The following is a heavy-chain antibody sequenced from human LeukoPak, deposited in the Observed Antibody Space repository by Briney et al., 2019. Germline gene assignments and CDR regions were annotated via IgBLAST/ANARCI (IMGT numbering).Heavy chain of an antibody. CDR3: ASRPADSTWYGVFDY. V-gene: IGHV4-59*11. CDR1: GGSIKSHY. CDR2: IFNGGIT. J-gene: IGHJ4*02. D-gene: IGHD6-13*01. Sequence: SGPTLVNPSETLSLTCTVSGGSIKSHYWRWIRQPPGKGLEWNGYIFNGGITDYNPSLKSRVTMSLDTSRDQFSLRLSSVTAADTAIYYCASRPADSTWYGVFDYWSQGTLVTVSS.